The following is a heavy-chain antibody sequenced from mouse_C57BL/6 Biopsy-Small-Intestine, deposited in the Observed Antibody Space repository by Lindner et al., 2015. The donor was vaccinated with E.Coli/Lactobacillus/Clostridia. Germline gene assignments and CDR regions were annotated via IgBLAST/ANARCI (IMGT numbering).Heavy chain of an antibody. Sequence: VQLQESGAEHVRPGASVKLSCTASGFNINGDYMHWVKQRPEQGLEWIGRIDPANGYTKYAPKFQDKATITADTSSNTAYLQLSSLTSEDTAVYYCARSGHWYFDVWGAGTTVTVSS. CDR2: IDPANGYT. D-gene: IGHD3-1*01. J-gene: IGHJ1*01. CDR3: ARSGHWYFDV. CDR1: GFNINGDY. V-gene: IGHV14-3*01.